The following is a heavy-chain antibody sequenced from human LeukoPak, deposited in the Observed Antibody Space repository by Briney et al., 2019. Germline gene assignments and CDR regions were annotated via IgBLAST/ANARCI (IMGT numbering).Heavy chain of an antibody. CDR2: IYYSGST. CDR1: GGSVSSGSYY. Sequence: TSETLSLTCTVSGGSVSSGSYYWSWIRQPPGKGLEWIGYIYYSGSTNYNPSLKSRVTISVDTSKNQFSLKLSSVTAADTAVYYCARGPPGYWYFDLWGRGTLVTVSS. CDR3: ARGPPGYWYFDL. J-gene: IGHJ2*01. V-gene: IGHV4-61*01.